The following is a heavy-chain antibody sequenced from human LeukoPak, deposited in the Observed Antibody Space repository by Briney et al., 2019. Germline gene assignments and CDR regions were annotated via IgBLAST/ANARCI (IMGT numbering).Heavy chain of an antibody. CDR1: GFTFSSYG. J-gene: IGHJ4*02. Sequence: GRSLRLSCAASGFTFSSYGMHWVRQAPGKGLEWVAVISYDGSNKYYADSVKGRFTISRDNSKNTLYLQMNSPRAEDTAVYYCAKDAVAGFYYFDYWGQGTLVTVSS. CDR3: AKDAVAGFYYFDY. CDR2: ISYDGSNK. V-gene: IGHV3-30*18. D-gene: IGHD6-19*01.